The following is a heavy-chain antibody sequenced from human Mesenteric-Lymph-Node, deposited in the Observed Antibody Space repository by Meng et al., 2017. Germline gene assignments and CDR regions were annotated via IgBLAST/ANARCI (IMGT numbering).Heavy chain of an antibody. CDR1: GFTFSSYA. D-gene: IGHD3-10*01. CDR2: ISYDGSNK. J-gene: IGHJ3*02. CDR3: ARAKATMVRGVKSDAFDI. Sequence: GESLKISCAASGFTFSSYAMHWVRQAPGKGLEWVAVISYDGSNKYYADSVKGRFTISRDNSKNTLYLQMNSLRAEDTAVYYCARAKATMVRGVKSDAFDIWGQGTMVTVSS. V-gene: IGHV3-30*01.